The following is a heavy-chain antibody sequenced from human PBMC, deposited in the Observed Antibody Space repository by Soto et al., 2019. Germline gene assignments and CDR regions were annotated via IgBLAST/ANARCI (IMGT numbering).Heavy chain of an antibody. J-gene: IGHJ4*02. CDR3: ARRGSGCDYDY. V-gene: IGHV3-23*01. Sequence: EVQLLESGGGLVQPGGSLRLSCVASGFTFSSYAMRWVRQAPGKGLEWVSAISGSGGSTYYADSVKGRFTITRDNSKNTLYLQMNSLRAEDTAVYYCARRGSGCDYDYWGQGTLVTVSS. D-gene: IGHD1-26*01. CDR1: GFTFSSYA. CDR2: ISGSGGST.